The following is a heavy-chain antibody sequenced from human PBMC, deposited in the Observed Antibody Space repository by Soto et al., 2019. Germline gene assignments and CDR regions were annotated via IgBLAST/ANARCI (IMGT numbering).Heavy chain of an antibody. Sequence: QVQLQQSGPGLVKPSQTLSLTCAISGDSVSSNSAAWNWIRQSPSRGLEWLGRTYYRSKWYNDYAVSVKSRITITPDTSKNQSSLQLNSVTPEDTAVYYCAREEGYYDYVWGSYRSNYGMDVWGQGTTVTVSS. CDR2: TYYRSKWYN. CDR3: AREEGYYDYVWGSYRSNYGMDV. V-gene: IGHV6-1*01. J-gene: IGHJ6*02. D-gene: IGHD3-16*02. CDR1: GDSVSSNSAA.